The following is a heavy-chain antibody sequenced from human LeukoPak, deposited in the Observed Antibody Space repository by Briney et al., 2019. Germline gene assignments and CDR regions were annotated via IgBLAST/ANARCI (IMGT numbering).Heavy chain of an antibody. Sequence: ASVKVSCKASGYTFTSYDINLVRQATGQGLEWMGWMNPNSGNTGYAQKFQGRVTITTDESTSTAYMELSSLRSEDTAVYYCARVYHPIVVVPAADDAFDIWGQGTMVTVSS. D-gene: IGHD2-2*01. CDR2: MNPNSGNT. J-gene: IGHJ3*02. V-gene: IGHV1-8*03. CDR3: ARVYHPIVVVPAADDAFDI. CDR1: GYTFTSYD.